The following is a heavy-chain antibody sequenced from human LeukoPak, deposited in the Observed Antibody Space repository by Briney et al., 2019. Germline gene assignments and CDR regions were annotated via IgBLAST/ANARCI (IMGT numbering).Heavy chain of an antibody. V-gene: IGHV1-69*01. CDR1: GGTFSSYA. Sequence: SVKVSCKGSGGTFSSYAISWVRQAPGQGLEWMGGIIPIFGTANYAQKFQGRVTITADESTSTAYMELSSLRSEDTAVYYCARSVVTNPYYFDYWGQGTLVTVSS. D-gene: IGHD3-22*01. J-gene: IGHJ4*02. CDR2: IIPIFGTA. CDR3: ARSVVTNPYYFDY.